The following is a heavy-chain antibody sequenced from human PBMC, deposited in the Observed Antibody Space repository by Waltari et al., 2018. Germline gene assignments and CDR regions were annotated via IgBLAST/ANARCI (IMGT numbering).Heavy chain of an antibody. CDR1: GFTFTTYG. CDR2: MWSEGSHK. Sequence: QVQLVESGGGVVQTGRSQKLACAASGFTFTTYGFHWVRQAPGKGREWVAAMWSEGSHKYYADSVKGRFTISRDNSKNTLYLQMDSLRAEDTAVYYCARDSGAHLYFYAMDVWGQGTTVTVSS. D-gene: IGHD1-26*01. V-gene: IGHV3-33*08. CDR3: ARDSGAHLYFYAMDV. J-gene: IGHJ6*02.